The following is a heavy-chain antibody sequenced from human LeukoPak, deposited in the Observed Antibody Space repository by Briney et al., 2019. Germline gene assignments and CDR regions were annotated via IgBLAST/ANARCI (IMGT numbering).Heavy chain of an antibody. Sequence: GGSLRLSCAASGFTFSTYAMSWVRQAPGKGLEWVSAISGSGGSTYYADSVKGRFTIFRDNSRKTLYLQMNSLRAEDTAVYYCARSLYSSTWYGDYWGQGTLVTVSS. CDR2: ISGSGGST. D-gene: IGHD6-13*01. V-gene: IGHV3-23*01. J-gene: IGHJ4*02. CDR1: GFTFSTYA. CDR3: ARSLYSSTWYGDY.